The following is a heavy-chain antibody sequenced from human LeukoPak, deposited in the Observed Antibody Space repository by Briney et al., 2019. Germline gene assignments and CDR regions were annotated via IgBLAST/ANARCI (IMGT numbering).Heavy chain of an antibody. CDR3: ARAGAHDAFDI. Sequence: KASETLSLTCTVSGGSISSYYWSWIRQPPGKGLEWIGYIYYSGSTNYNPSLKSRVTISVDTSKNQFSLKLSSVTAADTAVYYCARAGAHDAFDIWGQGTMVTVSS. D-gene: IGHD7-27*01. J-gene: IGHJ3*02. V-gene: IGHV4-59*01. CDR1: GGSISSYY. CDR2: IYYSGST.